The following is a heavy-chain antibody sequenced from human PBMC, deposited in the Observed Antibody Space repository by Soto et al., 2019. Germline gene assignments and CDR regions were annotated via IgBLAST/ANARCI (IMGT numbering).Heavy chain of an antibody. CDR1: GGIFTNNA. V-gene: IGHV1-69*01. D-gene: IGHD5-18*01. CDR3: ATGGHNDGYNFYHGMDV. J-gene: IGHJ6*02. CDR2: VIPLFDTA. Sequence: QVQVVQSGAEVKKPGSSVKVSCKVSGGIFTNNAISWVRQAPGQGLEWLGGVIPLFDTAYYAQKFRGRLRIPADGATTTAYMELNGLTSADTAVYFCATGGHNDGYNFYHGMDVWGQGATVTVS.